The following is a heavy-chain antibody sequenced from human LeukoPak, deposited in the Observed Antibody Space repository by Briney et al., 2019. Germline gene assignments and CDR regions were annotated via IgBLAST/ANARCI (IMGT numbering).Heavy chain of an antibody. CDR1: GGTFSSYA. Sequence: GASVKVSCKASGGTFSSYAISWVRQAPGQGLEWMGRIIPIFGTANYAQKIQGRDTIITDASTSTAYMELSSLRSEDTAVYYCARELGTYYYDSSGYYAHFDYWGQGTLVTVSS. J-gene: IGHJ4*02. V-gene: IGHV1-69*05. CDR2: IIPIFGTA. D-gene: IGHD3-22*01. CDR3: ARELGTYYYDSSGYYAHFDY.